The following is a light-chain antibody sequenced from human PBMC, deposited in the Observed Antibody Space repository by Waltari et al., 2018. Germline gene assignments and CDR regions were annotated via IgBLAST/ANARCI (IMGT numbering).Light chain of an antibody. J-gene: IGKJ2*01. CDR3: LQYVSSPHT. CDR1: QSVSSS. CDR2: GAS. Sequence: EIVLTQSPDTLSLSPGERATLSCRASQSVSSSLAWYQQKPGQARRRVFYGASNRATGIPDRFSGSGSGTDFTLTISRLEPEDFVVYYCLQYVSSPHTFGQGTKLEIK. V-gene: IGKV3-20*01.